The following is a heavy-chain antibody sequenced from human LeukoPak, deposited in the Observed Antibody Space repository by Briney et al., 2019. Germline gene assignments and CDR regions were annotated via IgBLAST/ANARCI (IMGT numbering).Heavy chain of an antibody. D-gene: IGHD4-23*01. CDR1: GFTFSSYE. Sequence: GGSLRLSCAASGFTFSSYEMNWVRQAPGKGLEWVSYISSSGSTIYYADSVKGRFTISRDSAKNSLYLQMNSLRAEDTAVYYCARLVNYYYYMDVWGKGTTVTVSS. J-gene: IGHJ6*03. CDR2: ISSSGSTI. V-gene: IGHV3-48*03. CDR3: ARLVNYYYYMDV.